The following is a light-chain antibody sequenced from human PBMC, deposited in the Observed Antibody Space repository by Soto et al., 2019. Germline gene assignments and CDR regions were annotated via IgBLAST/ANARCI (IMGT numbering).Light chain of an antibody. CDR2: DVS. CDR3: QQYNGYSRT. CDR1: QSIGDS. Sequence: DIQMTQSPSTLSASVGDRVTITCRASQSIGDSLAWYQQKPGKAPYLLISDVSSLERGVPSRFSGSGSGTEFTLTISSXQPDDFATFYCQQYNGYSRTFGQGTKVDIK. J-gene: IGKJ1*01. V-gene: IGKV1-5*01.